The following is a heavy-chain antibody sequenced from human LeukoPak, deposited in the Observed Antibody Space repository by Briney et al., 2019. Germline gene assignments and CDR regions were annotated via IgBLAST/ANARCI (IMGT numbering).Heavy chain of an antibody. Sequence: ASVKVSCKASGYPFNTYGINWVRQAPGQGPEWMGWISAYNGNPNYAQKVQGRVTMTTDTSTSTAYMELRSLRSDDTAVYYCARDRAGYDFWSGYYYWGQGTLVTVSS. CDR1: GYPFNTYG. J-gene: IGHJ4*02. V-gene: IGHV1-18*01. CDR3: ARDRAGYDFWSGYYY. D-gene: IGHD3-3*01. CDR2: ISAYNGNP.